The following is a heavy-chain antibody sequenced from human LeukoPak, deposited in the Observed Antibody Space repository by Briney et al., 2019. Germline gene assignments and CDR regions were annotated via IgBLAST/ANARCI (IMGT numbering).Heavy chain of an antibody. J-gene: IGHJ4*02. Sequence: GGSLRLSCAASGFTFSSYEMNWVRQAPGKGLEWVSYISSSGSTIYYADSVKGRFTISRDNAKNSLYLRMNSLRAEDTAVYYCARAPIRSRNFDYWGQGTLVTVSS. D-gene: IGHD1-14*01. CDR3: ARAPIRSRNFDY. CDR2: ISSSGSTI. CDR1: GFTFSSYE. V-gene: IGHV3-48*03.